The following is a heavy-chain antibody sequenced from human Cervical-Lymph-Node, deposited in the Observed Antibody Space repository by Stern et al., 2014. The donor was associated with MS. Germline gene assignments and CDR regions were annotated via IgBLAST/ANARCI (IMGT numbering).Heavy chain of an antibody. CDR3: AHRPGVDTAMGLFDY. Sequence: QITLRESGPTLVKPTQTLTLTCTFSGFSLSASGVGVGWIRQPPGKALEWLALIYWDADKRYSPSLKIRLTITKDTSKNQVVLTMTNMDPVDTATYYCAHRPGVDTAMGLFDYWGQGTLVTVSS. J-gene: IGHJ4*02. CDR1: GFSLSASGVG. V-gene: IGHV2-5*02. D-gene: IGHD5-18*01. CDR2: IYWDADK.